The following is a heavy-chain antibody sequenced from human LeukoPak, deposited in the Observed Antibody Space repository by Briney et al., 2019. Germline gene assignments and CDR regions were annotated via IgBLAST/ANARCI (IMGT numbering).Heavy chain of an antibody. CDR2: SSSSGETI. CDR3: ARGERSSWYQYFDY. CDR1: GSTFSNYE. Sequence: GGSLRLSCAASGSTFSNYEMTWVRQAPGKGLEWISYSSSSGETIFYADSVKVRFTISRDNAKNSLYLQMNSLRAEDTAVYYCARGERSSWYQYFDYWGQGTLVTVSS. D-gene: IGHD6-13*01. V-gene: IGHV3-48*03. J-gene: IGHJ4*02.